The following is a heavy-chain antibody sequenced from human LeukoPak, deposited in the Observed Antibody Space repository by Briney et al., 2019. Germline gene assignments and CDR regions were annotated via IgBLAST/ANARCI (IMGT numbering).Heavy chain of an antibody. CDR1: GGSINSYY. Sequence: NPSETLSLTCTVSGGSINSYYWSWIRQPPGKGLEWIGYIYYSRSTKYNPSLKSRVSISVDTSKNQFSLKLSSVTAADTAVYYCARGAGAGYNLQPFDYWGQGTLVTVSS. V-gene: IGHV4-59*08. J-gene: IGHJ4*02. D-gene: IGHD5-24*01. CDR3: ARGAGAGYNLQPFDY. CDR2: IYYSRST.